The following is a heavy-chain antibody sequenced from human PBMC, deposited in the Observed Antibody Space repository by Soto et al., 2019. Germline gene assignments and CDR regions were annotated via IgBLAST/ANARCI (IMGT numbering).Heavy chain of an antibody. J-gene: IGHJ4*02. CDR2: ISSSSSTI. CDR3: ARISYYDILTGHDY. Sequence: EVQLVESGGGLVQPGGSLRLSCAASGFTFSSYSMNWVRQAPGKGLEWVSYISSSSSTIYYADSVKGRFTISRDNVKNSLYLQMNSLRAEDTAVYYCARISYYDILTGHDYWGQGTLVTVSS. V-gene: IGHV3-48*01. CDR1: GFTFSSYS. D-gene: IGHD3-9*01.